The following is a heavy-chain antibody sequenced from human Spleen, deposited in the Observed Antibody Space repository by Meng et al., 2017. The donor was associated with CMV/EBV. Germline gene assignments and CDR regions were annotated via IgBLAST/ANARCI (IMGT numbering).Heavy chain of an antibody. CDR3: ARGGITMIVTPGDAFDI. CDR2: MNPNSGHT. V-gene: IGHV1-8*01. CDR1: GYTFTSYD. J-gene: IGHJ3*02. Sequence: DSVKVSCKASGYTFTSYDINWVRQATGQGLEWMGWMNPNSGHTGYAQKFQGRVTMTRNTSISTAYMELSSMRSEDTAVYYCARGGITMIVTPGDAFDIWGQGTMVTVSS. D-gene: IGHD3-22*01.